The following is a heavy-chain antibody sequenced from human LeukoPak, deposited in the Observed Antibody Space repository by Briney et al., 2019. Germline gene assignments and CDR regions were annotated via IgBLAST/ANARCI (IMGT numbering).Heavy chain of an antibody. J-gene: IGHJ4*02. D-gene: IGHD2-2*02. V-gene: IGHV1-69*04. Sequence: GASVKVSCKASGGTFSSYGISWVRQAPGQGLEWMGRIIPILDIANSAQKFQGRVTITRNTSISTAYMELSSLRSEDTAVYYCARGHQYCSSTSCYTLWDYWGQGTLVTVSS. CDR1: GGTFSSYG. CDR2: IIPILDIA. CDR3: ARGHQYCSSTSCYTLWDY.